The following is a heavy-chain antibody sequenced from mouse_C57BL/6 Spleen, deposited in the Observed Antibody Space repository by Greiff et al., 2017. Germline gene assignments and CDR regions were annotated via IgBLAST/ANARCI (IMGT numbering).Heavy chain of an antibody. CDR2: IDPEDGDT. V-gene: IGHV14-1*01. CDR1: GFNIKDYY. CDR3: TYAGTTISFAY. D-gene: IGHD4-1*01. J-gene: IGHJ3*01. Sequence: VQLQQSGAELVRPGASVKLSCTASGFNIKDYYMHWVKQRPEQGLEWIGRIDPEDGDTEYAPKFQGKATMTADTSSNTAYLKLSSLTSEDTAVYYSTYAGTTISFAYWGQGTLVTVSA.